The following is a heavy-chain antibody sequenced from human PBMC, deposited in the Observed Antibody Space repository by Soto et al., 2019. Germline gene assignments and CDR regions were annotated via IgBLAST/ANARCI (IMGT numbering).Heavy chain of an antibody. V-gene: IGHV2-5*01. D-gene: IGHD3-16*01. CDR2: ISWKDDK. Sequence: SGPTLVNPTQTLTLTCTVSGFSLSARGVGVGWFRQPPGKPLEWLGIISWKDDKRYTPSLQSRLTITKDTSKNQVVLIMTDMDPMDTATYSWAHSPWGAAPDYWGPGTLVTVSS. J-gene: IGHJ4*02. CDR1: GFSLSARGVG. CDR3: AHSPWGAAPDY.